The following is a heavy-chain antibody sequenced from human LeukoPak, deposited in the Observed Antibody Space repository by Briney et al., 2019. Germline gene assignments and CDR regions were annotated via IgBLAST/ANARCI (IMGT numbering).Heavy chain of an antibody. J-gene: IGHJ6*03. D-gene: IGHD3-22*01. CDR3: ARGPRYDSGGYLHYYYYMDV. CDR1: GGSISSYY. V-gene: IGHV4-59*01. Sequence: SETLSLTCTVSGGSISSYYWSWIRQPPGKGLEWIGYIYYSGSTNYNPSLKSRVTISVDTSKNQFSLKLSSVTAADTAVYYCARGPRYDSGGYLHYYYYMDVWGKGTTVTVSS. CDR2: IYYSGST.